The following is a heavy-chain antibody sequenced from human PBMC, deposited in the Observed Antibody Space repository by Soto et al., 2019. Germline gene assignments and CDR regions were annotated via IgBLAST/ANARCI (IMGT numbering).Heavy chain of an antibody. V-gene: IGHV1-69*13. CDR2: IIPIFGTA. J-gene: IGHJ6*02. D-gene: IGHD3-16*02. CDR1: GGTFSSYA. CDR3: ARDHGAYDYVWGSYRPAGYYGMDV. Sequence: ASVKVSCKASGGTFSSYAISWVRQAPGQGLEWMGGIIPIFGTANYAQKFQGRVTITADESTSTAYMELGSLRSEDTAVYYCARDHGAYDYVWGSYRPAGYYGMDVWGQGTTVTVSS.